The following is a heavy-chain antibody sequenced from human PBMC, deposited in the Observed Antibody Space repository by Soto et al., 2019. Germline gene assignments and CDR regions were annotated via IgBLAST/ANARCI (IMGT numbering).Heavy chain of an antibody. CDR2: IIPIFGTA. J-gene: IGHJ3*02. CDR1: GGTFSSYA. Sequence: QVQLVQSGAEVKKPGSSVKVSCKASGGTFSSYAISWVRQAPGQGLEWMGGIIPIFGTANYAQKFQGRVTITADESTSTAYMELSSLRSEDTAVYYCARDLALAEAGLDAFDIWGQGTMVTVSS. V-gene: IGHV1-69*01. CDR3: ARDLALAEAGLDAFDI. D-gene: IGHD6-13*01.